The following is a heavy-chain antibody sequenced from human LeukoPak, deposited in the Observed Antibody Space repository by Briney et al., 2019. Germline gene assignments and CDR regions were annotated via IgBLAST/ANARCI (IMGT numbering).Heavy chain of an antibody. J-gene: IGHJ4*02. CDR1: GGSISSSSYY. Sequence: PSETLSLTCTVSGGSISSSSYYWGWIRQPPGKGLEWIGSIYYSGSTYYNPSLKSRVTISVDTSKNQFSLKLSSVTAADTAVYYCARGKPANYGGNSVDYWGQGTLVTVSS. D-gene: IGHD4-23*01. V-gene: IGHV4-39*01. CDR3: ARGKPANYGGNSVDY. CDR2: IYYSGST.